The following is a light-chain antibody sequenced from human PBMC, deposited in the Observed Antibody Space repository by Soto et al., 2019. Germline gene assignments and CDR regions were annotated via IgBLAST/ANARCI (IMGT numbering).Light chain of an antibody. J-gene: IGKJ4*01. CDR2: DAS. CDR1: QSISRW. CDR3: QDYSRYPLT. Sequence: DIQMTQSPSTLSASVGDRVTVTCRANQSISRWLAWYQQKPGKAPHLLIYDASSLESGVPSRFSGSGSGTEFILTISSLQPDDFSTYYCQDYSRYPLTFGGGTKVEI. V-gene: IGKV1-5*01.